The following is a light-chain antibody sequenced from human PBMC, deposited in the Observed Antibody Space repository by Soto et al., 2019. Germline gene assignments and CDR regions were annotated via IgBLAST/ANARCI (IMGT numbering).Light chain of an antibody. J-gene: IGLJ1*01. CDR1: SSDVGGYNY. CDR3: SSYRASSTTHYV. CDR2: DVS. Sequence: QSALTQPASVSGSPGQSITISCTGTSSDVGGYNYVSWYQQHPGKAPKLMIYDVSNRPSGVSNRFSGSKSGNTASLTISGLQAEDEADYYCSSYRASSTTHYVFGTGTKLTDL. V-gene: IGLV2-14*03.